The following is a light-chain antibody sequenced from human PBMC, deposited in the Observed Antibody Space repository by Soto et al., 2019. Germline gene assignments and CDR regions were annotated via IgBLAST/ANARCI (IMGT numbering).Light chain of an antibody. J-gene: IGKJ1*01. Sequence: EIVLTQSPATLSLSPGERATLSCRASQSVSSYLAWYQQKPGQAPRLLIYDVSNRASGIPARFSGSGSGTDFTLTISSLEPEDFAVYYCQQRDNWPPITFGQGTKVDIK. CDR3: QQRDNWPPIT. CDR2: DVS. CDR1: QSVSSY. V-gene: IGKV3-11*01.